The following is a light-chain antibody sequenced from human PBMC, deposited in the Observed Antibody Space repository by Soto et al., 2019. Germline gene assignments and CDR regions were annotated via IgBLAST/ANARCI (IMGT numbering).Light chain of an antibody. CDR1: SSDIDAYNY. CDR3: GSYTTRSNYV. J-gene: IGLJ1*01. CDR2: DVS. Sequence: QSVLTQPASVSGSPGQSITISCTGTSSDIDAYNYVSWYQQRPGKAPKLMIYDVSNRPSGISNRFSGSKSGNTASLTISGLQAEDEADYYCGSYTTRSNYVFGTGTKVTVL. V-gene: IGLV2-14*01.